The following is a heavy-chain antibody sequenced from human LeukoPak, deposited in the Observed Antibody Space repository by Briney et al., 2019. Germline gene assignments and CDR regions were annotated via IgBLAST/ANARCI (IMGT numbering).Heavy chain of an antibody. D-gene: IGHD6-13*01. Sequence: ASETLSLTCTVSGGSISNTNYYWAWIRQPPGRGLEWIGSIYYTGTTFDNPSLKSRVTLSVDTSKNQFSLRLTSVTAADTAFYYCAREEYSSDWYGHDSWGQGTLVTVSS. CDR3: AREEYSSDWYGHDS. CDR2: IYYTGTT. V-gene: IGHV4-39*07. CDR1: GGSISNTNYY. J-gene: IGHJ4*02.